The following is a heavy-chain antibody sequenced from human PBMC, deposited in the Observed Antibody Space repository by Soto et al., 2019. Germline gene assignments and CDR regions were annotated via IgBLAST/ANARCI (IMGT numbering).Heavy chain of an antibody. V-gene: IGHV3-53*01. CDR1: GFTVSSNY. Sequence: GGSLRLSCAASGFTVSSNYMNWVRQAPGKGLEWVSIIYSDATTSYAGSVKGRFTISRDNFKNTLHLQMNSLRAEDSAVYYCAILSNWGQGTLVTVSS. CDR2: IYSDATT. CDR3: AILSN. D-gene: IGHD6-6*01. J-gene: IGHJ4*02.